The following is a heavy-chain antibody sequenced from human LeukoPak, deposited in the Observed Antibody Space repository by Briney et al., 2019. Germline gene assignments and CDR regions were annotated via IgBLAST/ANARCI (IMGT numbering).Heavy chain of an antibody. CDR3: ARGGYDSSGYYYDWFDP. J-gene: IGHJ5*02. CDR1: GYTFNSYD. Sequence: GASVKVSCKASGYTFNSYDINWVRQATGQGLEWMGWMNPNSGNTGYAQKFQGRVTMTRNTSISTAYMELSSLRSEDTAVYYCARGGYDSSGYYYDWFDPWGQGTLVTVSS. CDR2: MNPNSGNT. D-gene: IGHD3-22*01. V-gene: IGHV1-8*01.